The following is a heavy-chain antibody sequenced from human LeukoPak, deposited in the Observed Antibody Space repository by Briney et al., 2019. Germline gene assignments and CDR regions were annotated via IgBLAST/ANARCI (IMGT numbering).Heavy chain of an antibody. CDR1: GFTFTMFS. Sequence: GGSLRLSCAASGFTFTMFSMNWLRQAPGKGLEWIAFIRGRSDTTYYADSVQGRFTISRDNAEDSVYLQMNSLRVEDTAVYYCARTYDFGIGPPGDAFDNWGQGTLFTVFS. V-gene: IGHV3-48*01. J-gene: IGHJ3*02. CDR3: ARTYDFGIGPPGDAFDN. D-gene: IGHD3-3*01. CDR2: IRGRSDTT.